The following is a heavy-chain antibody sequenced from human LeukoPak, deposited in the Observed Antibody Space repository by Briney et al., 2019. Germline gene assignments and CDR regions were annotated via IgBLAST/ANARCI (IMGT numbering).Heavy chain of an antibody. CDR1: GGSISSSSDY. Sequence: SETLSLTCTVSGGSISSSSDYWGWIRQPPGKGLEWIGSIYYRGSTYYNPSLKSRVSISVDTSKNQFSLKLTSVTAADTAVYYCARDWPGGYSSEIFDYWGQGTLVTVSS. V-gene: IGHV4-39*02. CDR3: ARDWPGGYSSEIFDY. CDR2: IYYRGST. D-gene: IGHD6-19*01. J-gene: IGHJ4*02.